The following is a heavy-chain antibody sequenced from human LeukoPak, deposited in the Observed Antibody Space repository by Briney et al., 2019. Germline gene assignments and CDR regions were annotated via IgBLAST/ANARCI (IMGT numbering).Heavy chain of an antibody. CDR2: IYYSGST. CDR3: ARRYCSGGSCSYFDY. CDR1: GGSFSGYY. Sequence: KASETLSLTCAVYGGSFSGYYWSWIRQPPGKGLEWIGYIYYSGSTNYNPSLKSRVTISVDTSKNQFSLKLSSVTAADTAVYYCARRYCSGGSCSYFDYWGQGTLVTVSS. V-gene: IGHV4-59*01. D-gene: IGHD2-15*01. J-gene: IGHJ4*02.